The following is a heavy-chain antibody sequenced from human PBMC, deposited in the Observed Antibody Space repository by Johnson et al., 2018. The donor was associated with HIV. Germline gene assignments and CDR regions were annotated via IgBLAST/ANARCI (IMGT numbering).Heavy chain of an antibody. Sequence: VQLVESGGGLVQPGGSLRLSCAASGFTFSSYVMHWVRQAPGKGLEWVAVISYDGGNKYYEDSVKGRFTISSDNSKNTLYLQINSLRAEDTAVYYCANFGDDSRKDRPETHDAFDIWGQGTMVTVSS. J-gene: IGHJ3*02. CDR3: ANFGDDSRKDRPETHDAFDI. V-gene: IGHV3-30*18. CDR1: GFTFSSYV. CDR2: ISYDGGNK. D-gene: IGHD3-22*01.